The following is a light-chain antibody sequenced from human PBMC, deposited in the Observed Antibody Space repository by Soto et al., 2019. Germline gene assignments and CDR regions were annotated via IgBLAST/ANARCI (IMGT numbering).Light chain of an antibody. V-gene: IGKV3-20*01. CDR2: GAS. J-gene: IGKJ3*01. Sequence: EIVLTQSPGTLSLSPGERATLYCRASQSVGSNYLAWYQQKPGQAPRVLIYGASSRATGIPDRFSGSGSGADVTLTISRLEPEDFAVYYCQQYTTSPFTFGPGTKVDIK. CDR1: QSVGSNY. CDR3: QQYTTSPFT.